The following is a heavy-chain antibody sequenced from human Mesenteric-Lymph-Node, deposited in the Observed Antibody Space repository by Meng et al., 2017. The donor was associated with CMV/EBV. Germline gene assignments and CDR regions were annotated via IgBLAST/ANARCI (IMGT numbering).Heavy chain of an antibody. CDR1: GDSISNTYY. D-gene: IGHD2-15*01. CDR3: ARWGVANAFDI. CDR2: IYYSGST. J-gene: IGHJ3*02. Sequence: SETLSLTCTVSGDSISNTYYWGWIRQPPGKGLEWIGSIYYSGSTYYNPSLKSRVTISVDTSKNQFSLKLSSVTAADTAVYYCARWGVANAFDIWGQGTMVTVSS. V-gene: IGHV4-39*07.